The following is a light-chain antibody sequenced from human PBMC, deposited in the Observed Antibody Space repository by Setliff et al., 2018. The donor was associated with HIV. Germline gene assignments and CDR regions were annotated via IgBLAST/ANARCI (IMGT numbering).Light chain of an antibody. CDR2: EVS. J-gene: IGLJ1*01. CDR1: RSDVGGYNS. Sequence: SALTQPASVSGSPGQSITISCTGTRSDVGGYNSVSWYQQHPGKVPKVLIYEVSNRPSGVSNRFSGSKSGNTASLTISGLQADDEADYYCSSYTTTSTTVFGTGTKV. V-gene: IGLV2-14*03. CDR3: SSYTTTSTTV.